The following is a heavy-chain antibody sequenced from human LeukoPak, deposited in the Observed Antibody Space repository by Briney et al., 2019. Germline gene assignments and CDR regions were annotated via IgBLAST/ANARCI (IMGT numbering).Heavy chain of an antibody. D-gene: IGHD1-26*01. Sequence: GGSLRLSCAASGFTFSSYGMHWVRQAPGKGLEWVAVIWYDGSNKYYADSVKGRFTISRDNSKNTLYLQMNRLRAEDTAVYYCARGMDGGGSYSPVDYWGQGTLVTVSS. CDR3: ARGMDGGGSYSPVDY. V-gene: IGHV3-33*01. J-gene: IGHJ4*02. CDR1: GFTFSSYG. CDR2: IWYDGSNK.